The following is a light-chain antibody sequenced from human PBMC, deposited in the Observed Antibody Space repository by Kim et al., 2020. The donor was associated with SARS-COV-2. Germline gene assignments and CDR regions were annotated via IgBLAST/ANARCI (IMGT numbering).Light chain of an antibody. Sequence: GDRVTITCRASQSISSWLAWYQQKPGKAPKLLIYKASSLESGVPSRFSGSGSGTEFTLTISSLQPDDFATYYCQQYNSYSYTFGQGTKLE. CDR1: QSISSW. J-gene: IGKJ2*01. V-gene: IGKV1-5*03. CDR2: KAS. CDR3: QQYNSYSYT.